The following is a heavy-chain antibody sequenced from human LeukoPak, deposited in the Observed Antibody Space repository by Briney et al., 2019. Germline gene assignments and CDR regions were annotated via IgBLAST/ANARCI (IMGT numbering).Heavy chain of an antibody. CDR1: GYTFTSYY. CDR2: INPSGGST. D-gene: IGHD6-6*01. J-gene: IGHJ6*02. Sequence: ASVKVSCKASGYTFTSYYMHWVRQAPGQGLEWMGIINPSGGSTSYAQKFQGRVTMTRDTSTSTVYMELSSLRPEDTAVYYWAREQLERGGYYYYYGMDVWGQGTTVTVSS. V-gene: IGHV1-46*01. CDR3: AREQLERGGYYYYYGMDV.